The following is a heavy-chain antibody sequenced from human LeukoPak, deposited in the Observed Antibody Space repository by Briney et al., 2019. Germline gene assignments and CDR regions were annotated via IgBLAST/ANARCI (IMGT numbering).Heavy chain of an antibody. CDR3: ARKKGYGSSWEFDY. V-gene: IGHV1-2*02. CDR1: GYTFTGYY. Sequence: ASVKVSCKASGYTFTGYYMHWVRQAPGQGHEWMGWINPNSGGTNYAQKFQGRVTMTRDTSISTAYMELSRLRSDDTAVYYCARKKGYGSSWEFDYWGQGPLVTVSS. CDR2: INPNSGGT. J-gene: IGHJ4*02. D-gene: IGHD6-13*01.